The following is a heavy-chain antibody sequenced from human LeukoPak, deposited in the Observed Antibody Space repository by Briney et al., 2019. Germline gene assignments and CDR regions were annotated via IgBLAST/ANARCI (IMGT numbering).Heavy chain of an antibody. CDR2: ISAYNGNT. D-gene: IGHD3-10*01. V-gene: IGHV1-18*01. CDR1: GYTFTSYG. CDR3: ARDRVLNYYGSGSYDGFDY. J-gene: IGHJ4*02. Sequence: ASVKVSCKASGYTFTSYGISWVRQAPGQGLEWMGWISAYNGNTNYAQKFQGRVTMTTDTSTSTAYMELRSLRSDDTAVYYCARDRVLNYYGSGSYDGFDYWGQGTLLTVSS.